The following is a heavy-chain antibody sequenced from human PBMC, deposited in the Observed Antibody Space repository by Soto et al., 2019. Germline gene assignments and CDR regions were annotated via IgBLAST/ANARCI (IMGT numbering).Heavy chain of an antibody. CDR3: ARDGSGSYYLFDP. Sequence: SVMVSCKASGGTFSSYAISWVRQVPGQGLEWMGGIIPIFGTANYAQKFQGRVTITADESTSTAYMELNSLRSEDTAVYYCARDGSGSYYLFDPWGQGTLVTVSS. CDR1: GGTFSSYA. CDR2: IIPIFGTA. J-gene: IGHJ5*02. D-gene: IGHD3-10*01. V-gene: IGHV1-69*13.